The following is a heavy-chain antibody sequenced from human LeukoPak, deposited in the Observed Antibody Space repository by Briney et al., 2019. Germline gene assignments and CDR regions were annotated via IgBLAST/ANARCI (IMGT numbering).Heavy chain of an antibody. CDR2: IYYSGST. D-gene: IGHD3-22*01. Sequence: SETLSLTCTVSGGSISSSSYYWGWIRQPPGKGLEWIGSIYYSGSTYYNPSLKSRVTISVDTSKNQFFLKLSSVTAADTAVYYCARAVIITMIVVPGAFDIWGQGTMVTVSS. J-gene: IGHJ3*02. CDR3: ARAVIITMIVVPGAFDI. CDR1: GGSISSSSYY. V-gene: IGHV4-39*07.